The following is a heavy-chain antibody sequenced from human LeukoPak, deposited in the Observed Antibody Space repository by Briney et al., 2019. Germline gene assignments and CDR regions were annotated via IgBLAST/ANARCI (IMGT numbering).Heavy chain of an antibody. J-gene: IGHJ4*02. V-gene: IGHV3-33*01. CDR1: GFTFSSYG. CDR2: IWYDGSNK. CDR3: AREKVEMATTYRTFDY. D-gene: IGHD5-24*01. Sequence: GRSLRLSCAASGFTFSSYGMHWVRQAPGKGLEWVAVIWYDGSNKYCADSVKGRFTISRDNSKNTLYLQMNSLRAEDTAVYYCAREKVEMATTYRTFDYWGQGTLVTVSS.